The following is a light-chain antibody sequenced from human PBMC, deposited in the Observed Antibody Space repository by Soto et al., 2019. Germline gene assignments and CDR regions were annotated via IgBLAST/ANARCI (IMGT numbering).Light chain of an antibody. CDR2: DVS. CDR3: SSYTSSSAYV. Sequence: QSALTQPASVSGSPGQSITISCTGTSSDVGGYNYVSWYQQHPGTAPKLMIYDVSNRPSGVSNRFSGSKSGNTASLTISGLQAEDEADYSCSSYTSSSAYVFGTGTKLTVL. J-gene: IGLJ1*01. CDR1: SSDVGGYNY. V-gene: IGLV2-14*01.